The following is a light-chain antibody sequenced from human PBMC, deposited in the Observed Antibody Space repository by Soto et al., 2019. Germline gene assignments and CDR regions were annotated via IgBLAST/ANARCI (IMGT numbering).Light chain of an antibody. Sequence: DLQMTQSPSTLSASVGARVTITCRASQTIDSWLAWYQQRQGKPPKLLIYDASSLESGVPSRFSASGSGTEGTITIGSLQPDDGATYDGQQYNCYTWTFGQGTKVDI. J-gene: IGKJ1*01. V-gene: IGKV1-5*01. CDR1: QTIDSW. CDR2: DAS. CDR3: QQYNCYTWT.